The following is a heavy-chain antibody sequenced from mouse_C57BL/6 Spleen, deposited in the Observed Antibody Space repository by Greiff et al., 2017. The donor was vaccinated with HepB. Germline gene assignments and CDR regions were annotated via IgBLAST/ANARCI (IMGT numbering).Heavy chain of an antibody. D-gene: IGHD1-1*01. CDR1: GYTFTSYW. Sequence: QVQLQQPGAELVKPGASVKLSCKASGYTFTSYWMQWVKQRPGQGLEWIGEIDPSDSYTNYNQKFKGKATLTVDTSSSTAYMQLSSLTSEDSAVYYCARMDYGSSSYFDYWGQGTTLTVSS. CDR3: ARMDYGSSSYFDY. J-gene: IGHJ2*01. CDR2: IDPSDSYT. V-gene: IGHV1-50*01.